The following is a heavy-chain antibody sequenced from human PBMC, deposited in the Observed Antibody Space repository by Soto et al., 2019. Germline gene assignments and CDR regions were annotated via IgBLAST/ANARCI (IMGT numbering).Heavy chain of an antibody. Sequence: ASVKVSCKASGYILINYYMHWVRQAPGQGLEWMAKINPSGGSTNYAQKFQGRITITRDRSTSTVFMDLSGLRSQDTAVYFCARGNNYFSGTYAKIDYWGQGTLVTVSS. CDR1: GYILINYY. V-gene: IGHV1-46*01. CDR2: INPSGGST. D-gene: IGHD3-10*01. J-gene: IGHJ4*02. CDR3: ARGNNYFSGTYAKIDY.